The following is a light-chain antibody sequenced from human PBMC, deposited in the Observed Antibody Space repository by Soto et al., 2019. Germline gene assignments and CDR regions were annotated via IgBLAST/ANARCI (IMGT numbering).Light chain of an antibody. J-gene: IGKJ1*01. V-gene: IGKV1-5*03. CDR3: QHYNSYSEA. CDR1: QTISSW. Sequence: DIQMTQSASTLSGSLGDRVTITCRASQTISSWLAWYQQKPGKAPKLLIYNASTLKSGVPSRFSGSGSGTEFTLTISSLQHDDFATYYRQHYNSYSEAFGQGTKGGYQ. CDR2: NAS.